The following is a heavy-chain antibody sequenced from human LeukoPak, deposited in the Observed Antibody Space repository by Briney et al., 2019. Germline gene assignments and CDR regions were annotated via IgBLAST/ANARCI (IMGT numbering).Heavy chain of an antibody. V-gene: IGHV3-15*01. CDR1: GFTFSKAW. J-gene: IGHJ4*02. CDR3: STYRGQYDSSGYDY. D-gene: IGHD3-22*01. CDR2: IKSNADGGTT. Sequence: GGSLRLSCAASGFTFSKAWMSWVRQATGKGLEWLGRIKSNADGGTTDYAAPVQGRITISRDDSQNTLYLQLDSLKAEDTAEYYCSTYRGQYDSSGYDYWGQGTLVAVSS.